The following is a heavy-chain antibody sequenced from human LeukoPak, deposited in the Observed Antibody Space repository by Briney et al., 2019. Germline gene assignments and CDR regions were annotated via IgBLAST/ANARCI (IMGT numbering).Heavy chain of an antibody. V-gene: IGHV4-4*07. D-gene: IGHD6-19*01. Sequence: SETLSLTCTVSGGSISSYYWSWIRQPAGKGLEWIGRIYTSGSTNYNPSPKSRVTMSVDTSKNQFSLKLSSVTAADTAVYYCARALPIAVAAYYFDYWGQGTLVTVSS. CDR1: GGSISSYY. CDR2: IYTSGST. J-gene: IGHJ4*02. CDR3: ARALPIAVAAYYFDY.